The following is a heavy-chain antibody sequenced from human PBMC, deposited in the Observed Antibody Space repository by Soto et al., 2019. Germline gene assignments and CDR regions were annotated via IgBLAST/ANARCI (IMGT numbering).Heavy chain of an antibody. D-gene: IGHD3-10*01. CDR1: GYTFTSYG. CDR2: ISAYNGNT. V-gene: IGHV1-18*01. CDR3: ASHVWFGELLRFDY. Sequence: GASVKVSCKASGYTFTSYGISWVRPAPGQGLEWMGWISAYNGNTNYAQKLQGRVTMTTDTSTSTAYMELRSLRSDDTAVYYCASHVWFGELLRFDYWGQGTLVTVSS. J-gene: IGHJ4*02.